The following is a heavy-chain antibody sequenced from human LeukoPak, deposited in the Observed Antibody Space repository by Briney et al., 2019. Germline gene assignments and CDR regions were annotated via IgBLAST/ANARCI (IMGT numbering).Heavy chain of an antibody. CDR2: ISSRGSSI. V-gene: IGHV3-48*02. CDR1: GFTFSSYN. Sequence: PGGSLRLSCTASGFTFSSYNMNWVRQAPGKGLEWVSYISSRGSSIYYADSVKGRFTISRDNAKNSLYLQMDSLRDDDTAVYYCARTYNSGWYFDYWGQGTLVTVSS. CDR3: ARTYNSGWYFDY. D-gene: IGHD6-19*01. J-gene: IGHJ4*02.